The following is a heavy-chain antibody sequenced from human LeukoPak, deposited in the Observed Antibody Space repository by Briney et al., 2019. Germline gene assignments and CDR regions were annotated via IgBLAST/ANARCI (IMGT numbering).Heavy chain of an antibody. J-gene: IGHJ4*02. V-gene: IGHV4-34*01. CDR1: GGSFSGYY. CDR3: ATRRGYSYGIDY. CDR2: INHSGST. Sequence: PSETLSLTCAVYGGSFSGYYWSWIRQPPGKGLEWIGEINHSGSTNYNPSLKSRVTISVDTSKNQFSLKLSSVTAADTAVYYCATRRGYSYGIDYWGQGTLVTVSS. D-gene: IGHD5-18*01.